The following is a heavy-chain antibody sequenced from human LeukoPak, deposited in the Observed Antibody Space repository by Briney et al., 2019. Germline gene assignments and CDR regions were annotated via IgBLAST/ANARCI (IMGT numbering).Heavy chain of an antibody. V-gene: IGHV4-59*01. CDR3: ARGGAARLHFQN. J-gene: IGHJ1*01. Sequence: SETPSLTCTVSGGSISTYYWNWIRQPPGKGLEWIGYIYHSGSTNYNPSLQSRVTISVDTSKNQFSLNLNSVTAADTAVYYRARGGAARLHFQNWGQGTLVTVSS. CDR2: IYHSGST. D-gene: IGHD6-6*01. CDR1: GGSISTYY.